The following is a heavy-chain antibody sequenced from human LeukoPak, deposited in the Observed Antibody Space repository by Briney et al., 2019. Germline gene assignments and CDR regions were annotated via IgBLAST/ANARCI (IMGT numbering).Heavy chain of an antibody. CDR1: GFTVTSDY. CDR3: ARESGYSYGLAGFFDY. CDR2: IYGDGRI. J-gene: IGHJ4*02. Sequence: GGSLRLSCAASGFTVTSDYMSWFRQAPGKGLEWVSVIYGDGRIHYADSVKGRFTISRDDSKNTLYLQMNSLRAEDTAVYYCARESGYSYGLAGFFDYWGQGTLVTVSS. D-gene: IGHD5-18*01. V-gene: IGHV3-53*01.